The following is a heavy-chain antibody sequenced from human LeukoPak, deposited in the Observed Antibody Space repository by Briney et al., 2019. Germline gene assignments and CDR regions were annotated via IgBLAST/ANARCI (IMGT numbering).Heavy chain of an antibody. CDR2: IYPRDGST. J-gene: IGHJ3*02. V-gene: IGHV1-46*01. D-gene: IGHD3-16*01. Sequence: ASVKVSCKASGYTFTSNYIHWVRQAPGQGLEWMGMIYPRDGSTSYAQKFQGRVIMTEDTSTDTAYMELSSLRSEDTAVYYCAPAKRGYAFDIWGQGTMVTVSS. CDR1: GYTFTSNY. CDR3: APAKRGYAFDI.